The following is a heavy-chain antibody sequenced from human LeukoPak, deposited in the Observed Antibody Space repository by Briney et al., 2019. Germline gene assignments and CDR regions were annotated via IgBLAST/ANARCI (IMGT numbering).Heavy chain of an antibody. CDR1: GFTFSTYA. Sequence: GGSLRLSCAASGFTFSTYAMHWVRQAPGKGLEYVSAINSNGGDTYYANSVKGRFTISRDNSKNTLYLQMGSLRAADMAVYYCARAPSRQYSSSEFDYWGRGTLVTVSS. D-gene: IGHD6-6*01. CDR2: INSNGGDT. CDR3: ARAPSRQYSSSEFDY. V-gene: IGHV3-64*01. J-gene: IGHJ4*02.